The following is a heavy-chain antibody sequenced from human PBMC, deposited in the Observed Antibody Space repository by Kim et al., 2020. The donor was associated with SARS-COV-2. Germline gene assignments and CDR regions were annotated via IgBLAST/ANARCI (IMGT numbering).Heavy chain of an antibody. V-gene: IGHV3-23*01. Sequence: GGSLRLSCAASGFTFSSSSMTWVRQAPGKGLEWVSSIGATGVHIFYADSVKGRFTISRDNSNNILSLQMHSLRVEDTALYFCAKGGRTQLIDFWGQGTLV. CDR3: AKGGRTQLIDF. J-gene: IGHJ4*02. CDR1: GFTFSSSS. D-gene: IGHD5-18*01. CDR2: IGATGVHI.